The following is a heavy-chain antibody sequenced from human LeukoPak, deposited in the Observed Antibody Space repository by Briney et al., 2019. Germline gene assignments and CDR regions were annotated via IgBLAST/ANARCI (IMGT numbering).Heavy chain of an antibody. J-gene: IGHJ4*02. CDR2: IKPDGSGK. V-gene: IGHV3-7*01. CDR3: SSQPAVLDLDC. Sequence: GGSLRLSCAASGFAFSSYWMTWVRQTPGKGLEWVANIKPDGSGKNYVDSVKGRFTISRDNAKNLLYLQMKGLRVEDTAVYYCSSQPAVLDLDCWGQGTLVTVSS. D-gene: IGHD6-19*01. CDR1: GFAFSSYW.